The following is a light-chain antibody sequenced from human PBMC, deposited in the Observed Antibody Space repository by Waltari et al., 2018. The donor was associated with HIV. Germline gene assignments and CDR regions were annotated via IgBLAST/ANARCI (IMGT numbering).Light chain of an antibody. CDR1: ESVGTY. CDR2: DPS. CDR3: QQRRNWPRVT. Sequence: EIVLTQSPATLSSSPGQKVILSCRVSESVGTYLAWYQHKRGQAPRLLIYDPSNRAIGTPPMFSSVVSGADFTLTISGLETEDFAVYYCQQRRNWPRVTFGPGTTV. V-gene: IGKV3-11*01. J-gene: IGKJ3*01.